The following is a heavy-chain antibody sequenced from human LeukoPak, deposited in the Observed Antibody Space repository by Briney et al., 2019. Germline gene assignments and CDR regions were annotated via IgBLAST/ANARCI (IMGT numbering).Heavy chain of an antibody. Sequence: SETLSLTCTVSGGSISSGSYYWSWIRQPAGRGLEWIGRIYTSGSTNYNPSLKSRVTISVDTSKNQFSLKLSSVTAADTAVYYCARAGELQSVDDAFDIWGQGTMVTVSS. CDR2: IYTSGST. CDR3: ARAGELQSVDDAFDI. D-gene: IGHD1-26*01. V-gene: IGHV4-61*02. CDR1: GGSISSGSYY. J-gene: IGHJ3*02.